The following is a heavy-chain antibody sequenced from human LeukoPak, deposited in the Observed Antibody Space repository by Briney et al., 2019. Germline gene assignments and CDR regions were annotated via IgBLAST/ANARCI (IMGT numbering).Heavy chain of an antibody. CDR2: VDPEDGET. V-gene: IGHV1-69-2*01. Sequence: GASVKVSCKVSGYIFTDYYMHWVQQAPGKGLEWMGLVDPEDGETIYAEKFQGRVTITADTSTDTAYMELSSLRSEDTAVYYCATDPSPGGQQLVQIWGQGTLVTVSS. CDR3: ATDPSPGGQQLVQI. CDR1: GYIFTDYY. D-gene: IGHD6-13*01. J-gene: IGHJ4*02.